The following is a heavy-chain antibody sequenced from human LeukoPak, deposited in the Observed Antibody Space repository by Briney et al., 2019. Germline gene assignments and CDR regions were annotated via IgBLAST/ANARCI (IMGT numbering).Heavy chain of an antibody. D-gene: IGHD2-21*01. V-gene: IGHV4-59*01. CDR3: ARGDYYYGMDV. J-gene: IGHJ6*02. Sequence: SETLSLTCTVSGGSISSYYWSWIRQPPGKGLEWIGYIYYSGSTNYNPSLRSRVTISVDTSKNQFSLKLSSVTAADTAVYYCARGDYYYGMDVWGQGTTVTVSS. CDR2: IYYSGST. CDR1: GGSISSYY.